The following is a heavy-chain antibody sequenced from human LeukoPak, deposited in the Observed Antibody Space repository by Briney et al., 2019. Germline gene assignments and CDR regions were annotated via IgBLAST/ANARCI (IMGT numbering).Heavy chain of an antibody. V-gene: IGHV3-49*04. CDR1: GFTFGDYA. D-gene: IGHD5-12*01. J-gene: IGHJ4*02. CDR3: TRGLEGYTAYDDF. CDR2: IRSKRYGGTA. Sequence: GGSLRLSCTAAGFTFGDYAMSWVRQAPGKGLEWVGFIRSKRYGGTAEYAASVRDRFTISRDDSKTIAYLQMNSLKTEDTAVYYCTRGLEGYTAYDDFWGQGTLVTVSS.